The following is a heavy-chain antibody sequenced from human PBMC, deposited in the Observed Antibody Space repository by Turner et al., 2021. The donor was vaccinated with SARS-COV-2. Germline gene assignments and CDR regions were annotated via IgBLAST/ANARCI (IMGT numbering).Heavy chain of an antibody. V-gene: IGHV3-7*03. J-gene: IGHJ4*02. Sequence: EVQLLESGGDLVQPGGSLRLSCAASGFTFSSYWMNWVRQAPGKGLEWVATIKQDASEKYYADCVKGRFTIFRDNANNSRLLHMNSLRAEDTAVYYCARGRSLEDYWGQGTLITVSS. CDR2: IKQDASEK. CDR3: ARGRSLEDY. D-gene: IGHD3-3*01. CDR1: GFTFSSYW.